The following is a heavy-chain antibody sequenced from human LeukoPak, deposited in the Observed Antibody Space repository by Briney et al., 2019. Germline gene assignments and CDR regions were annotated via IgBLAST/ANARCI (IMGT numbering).Heavy chain of an antibody. CDR2: IYTSGET. J-gene: IGHJ5*02. CDR1: GESLSSGNYY. Sequence: PSETLSLTCAVSGESLSSGNYYWTWIRQPAGKGLEWVGRIYTSGETNYNPSLKSRVTILLDTSKNHFSLKLSSVTAADTAVYYCARHFCGTTFRDYGYNWFDPWGQGTLVTVSS. D-gene: IGHD4-17*01. CDR3: ARHFCGTTFRDYGYNWFDP. V-gene: IGHV4-61*02.